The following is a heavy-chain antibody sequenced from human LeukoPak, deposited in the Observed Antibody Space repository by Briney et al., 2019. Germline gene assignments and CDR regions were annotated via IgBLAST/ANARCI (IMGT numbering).Heavy chain of an antibody. Sequence: GGSLRLSCAASGFTFSHFWMSWVRRTPGKGLEWVANIRQDGSEKYYVDSVRGRFTISRDNAKNSVYLQMNSLRVDDTAVYYCARGYYYYMDVWGKGTTVTVSS. CDR2: IRQDGSEK. V-gene: IGHV3-7*01. J-gene: IGHJ6*03. CDR1: GFTFSHFW. CDR3: ARGYYYYMDV.